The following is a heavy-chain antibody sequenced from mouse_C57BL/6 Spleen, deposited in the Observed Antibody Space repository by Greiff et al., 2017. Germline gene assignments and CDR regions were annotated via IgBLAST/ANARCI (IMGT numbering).Heavy chain of an antibody. J-gene: IGHJ4*01. CDR1: GFTFSDYG. D-gene: IGHD1-1*01. CDR2: ISSGSSTI. Sequence: DVQLVESGGGLVKPGGSLKLSCAASGFTFSDYGMHWVRQAPEKGLEWVAYISSGSSTIYYADTVKGRFTISRDNAKNTLFLQMTSLRSEDTAMYYCARPRVTTVVAKDYAMDYWGQGTSVTVSS. V-gene: IGHV5-17*01. CDR3: ARPRVTTVVAKDYAMDY.